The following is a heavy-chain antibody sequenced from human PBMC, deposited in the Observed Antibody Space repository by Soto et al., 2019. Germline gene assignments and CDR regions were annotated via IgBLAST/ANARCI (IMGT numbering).Heavy chain of an antibody. CDR3: LTLTDSSLDY. V-gene: IGHV3-23*01. CDR2: ISGSGGST. CDR1: GFTFSSYA. D-gene: IGHD2-15*01. J-gene: IGHJ4*02. Sequence: EVQLLESGGGLVQPGGSLRLSCAASGFTFSSYAMSWVRQAPGKGLEWVSAISGSGGSTYYADSVKGRFTISRDNSKNTLFLQMNSLRAEDTAVYYCLTLTDSSLDYWGQGTLVTVSS.